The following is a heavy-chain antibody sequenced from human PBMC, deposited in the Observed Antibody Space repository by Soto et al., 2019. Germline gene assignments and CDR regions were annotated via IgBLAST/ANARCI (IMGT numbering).Heavy chain of an antibody. CDR3: ARSDGRY. CDR2: IYYSGST. V-gene: IGHV4-59*01. Sequence: SETLSLTCTVSGGSIISDYWSWIRQPPGKGLEWIGYIYYSGSTNYNPSLKSRVTISVDTSKNQFSLKLSSVTAADTAVYYCARSDGRYWGQGTLVTVSS. CDR1: GGSIISDY. J-gene: IGHJ4*02.